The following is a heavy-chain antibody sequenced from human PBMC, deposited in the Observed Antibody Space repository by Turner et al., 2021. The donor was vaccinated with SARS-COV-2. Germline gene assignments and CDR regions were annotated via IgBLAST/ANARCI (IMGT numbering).Heavy chain of an antibody. J-gene: IGHJ4*02. CDR3: AKDTGNSWGDYFDY. CDR1: GSKIDEYS. D-gene: IGHD1-7*01. V-gene: IGHV3-9*01. Sequence: GGSLRLSCAASGSKIDEYSMHWVRQAPGKGLEWVSGISWNSGSMGYADSVKGRFTISRDNAKNSLYLQMNSLRAEDTAFYYCAKDTGNSWGDYFDYWGQGTLVTVSS. CDR2: ISWNSGSM.